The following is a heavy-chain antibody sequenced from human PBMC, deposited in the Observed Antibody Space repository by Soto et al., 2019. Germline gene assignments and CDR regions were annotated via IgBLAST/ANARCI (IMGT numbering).Heavy chain of an antibody. CDR1: GFTFSSYA. CDR2: ISGSGSST. V-gene: IGHV3-23*01. Sequence: EVQLLESGGGLVQPGGSLRLSCAASGFTFSSYAMNWVRQAPGKGLEWVSGISGSGSSTYYADSVKGRFTISRDNSKNTLDLQMNSLRAEDTAVYYCARPPITIFGPANSYFDYWGQGTLVTVSS. D-gene: IGHD3-3*01. CDR3: ARPPITIFGPANSYFDY. J-gene: IGHJ4*02.